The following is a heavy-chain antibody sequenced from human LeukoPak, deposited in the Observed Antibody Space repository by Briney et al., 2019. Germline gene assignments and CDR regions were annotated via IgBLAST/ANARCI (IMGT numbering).Heavy chain of an antibody. V-gene: IGHV4-59*08. CDR2: IYYSGST. CDR3: ARRPDLLYFDY. Sequence: PSETLSLTCTVSGGSISSYYWSWIRQPPGKGLEWIGYIYYSGSTNYNPSLKSRVTISVDTSKNQFSLKLSSVTAADTAVYYCARRPDLLYFDYWGQGTLVTVSS. J-gene: IGHJ4*02. CDR1: GGSISSYY.